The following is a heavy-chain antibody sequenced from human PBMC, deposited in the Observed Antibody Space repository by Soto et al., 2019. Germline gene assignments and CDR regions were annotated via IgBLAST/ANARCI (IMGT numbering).Heavy chain of an antibody. J-gene: IGHJ6*02. D-gene: IGHD6-13*01. CDR1: GGSISSSNYY. CDR3: RRSSRYSTDV. CDR2: IYSTGNT. V-gene: IGHV4-39*01. Sequence: PSETLSLTCTVSGGSISSSNYYRGWIRQPPGKGLEWIGSIYSTGNTYYNPSLNSQVTISVDTSKNQFSLNVISVTAADTAVYYCRRSSRYSTDVWGQGTTVTVSS.